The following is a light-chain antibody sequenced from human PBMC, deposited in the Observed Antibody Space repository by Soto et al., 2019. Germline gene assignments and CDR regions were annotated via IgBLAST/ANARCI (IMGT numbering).Light chain of an antibody. Sequence: QSVVTQPPSASGTPGQRVTLSCSGSGSNIGSNYVYWYQQLPGTAPKLLIYRNDQRPSGVPDRFSGSKSGTSASLAISGLRSDDEADYYCAAWDDSLSGVVFGGGTKLTVL. CDR3: AAWDDSLSGVV. CDR2: RND. J-gene: IGLJ3*02. V-gene: IGLV1-47*01. CDR1: GSNIGSNY.